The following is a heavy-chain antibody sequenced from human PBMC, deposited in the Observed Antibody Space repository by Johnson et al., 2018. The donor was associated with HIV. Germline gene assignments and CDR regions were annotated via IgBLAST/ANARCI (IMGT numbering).Heavy chain of an antibody. J-gene: IGHJ3*02. CDR1: GFTFSSYA. CDR2: IKQDGSEK. D-gene: IGHD3-22*01. V-gene: IGHV3-7*01. Sequence: VQLVESGGGVVQPGRSLRLSCAASGFTFSSYALHWVRQAPGKGLEWVANIKQDGSEKYYVDSVKGRFTISRDNAKNSLYLQMNSLTAEDTAVYYCATFYYDNRDYYELASFLTDASDIWGQGTMVTVSS. CDR3: ATFYYDNRDYYELASFLTDASDI.